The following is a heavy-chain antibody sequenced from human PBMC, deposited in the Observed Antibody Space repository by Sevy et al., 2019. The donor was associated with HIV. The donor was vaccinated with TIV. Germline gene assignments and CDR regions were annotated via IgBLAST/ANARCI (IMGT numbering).Heavy chain of an antibody. Sequence: GGSLRLSCAASGFTFSSYALHWVRQAPGKGLEWVTLISHDGSNEYYADSVKGRFTISRDDSKNTLYLQMNSLRGEDTAVYFCARDPDYYDSCELDYWGQRTLVTVSS. V-gene: IGHV3-30-3*01. J-gene: IGHJ4*02. CDR3: ARDPDYYDSCELDY. CDR1: GFTFSSYA. D-gene: IGHD3-22*01. CDR2: ISHDGSNE.